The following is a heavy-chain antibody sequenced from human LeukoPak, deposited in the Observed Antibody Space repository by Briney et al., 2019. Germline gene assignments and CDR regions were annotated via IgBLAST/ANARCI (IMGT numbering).Heavy chain of an antibody. V-gene: IGHV1-18*01. CDR3: ARDPVLRYFDWLLSGNYYYYYGMDV. J-gene: IGHJ6*02. CDR1: GYTFTSYG. CDR2: ISAYNRNT. Sequence: ASVKVSCKASGYTFTSYGISWVRQAPGQGLEWMGWISAYNRNTNNAQKLQGRVTMTTDTSTSTAYMELRSLRSDDTAVYYCARDPVLRYFDWLLSGNYYYYYGMDVWGQGTTVTVSS. D-gene: IGHD3-9*01.